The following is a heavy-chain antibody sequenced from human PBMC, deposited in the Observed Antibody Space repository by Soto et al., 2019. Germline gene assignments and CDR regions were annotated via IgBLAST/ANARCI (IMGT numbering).Heavy chain of an antibody. Sequence: SGPTLVNPTHTLTLTCTFSGFSLSTSGVGVGWIRQPPGKALEWLALIYWNDDKRYSPSLKSRLTITKDTSKNQVVLTMTNMDPVDTATYYCAHERLSTYYYDSSGYEYYFDYWGQGTLVTVSS. CDR2: IYWNDDK. V-gene: IGHV2-5*01. CDR3: AHERLSTYYYDSSGYEYYFDY. CDR1: GFSLSTSGVG. J-gene: IGHJ4*02. D-gene: IGHD3-22*01.